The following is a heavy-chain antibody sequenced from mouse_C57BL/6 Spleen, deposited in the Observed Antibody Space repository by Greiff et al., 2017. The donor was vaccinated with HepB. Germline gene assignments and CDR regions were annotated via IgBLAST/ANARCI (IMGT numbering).Heavy chain of an antibody. V-gene: IGHV1-19*01. D-gene: IGHD2-2*01. CDR3: ARSDGYDEYYFDY. J-gene: IGHJ2*01. CDR2: INPYNGGT. CDR1: GYTFTDYY. Sequence: VQLQQSGPVLVKPGASVKMSCKASGYTFTDYYMNWVKQSHGKSLEWIGVINPYNGGTSYNQKFKGKATLTVDKSSSTAYMELNSLTSEDSAVYYCARSDGYDEYYFDYWGQGTTLTVSS.